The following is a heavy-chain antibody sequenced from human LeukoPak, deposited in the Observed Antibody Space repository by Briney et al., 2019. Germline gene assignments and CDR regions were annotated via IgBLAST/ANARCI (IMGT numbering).Heavy chain of an antibody. CDR3: AREYYYGSGSFSEGY. CDR1: GFTVSSNY. V-gene: IGHV3-53*01. CDR2: IYSGGST. Sequence: GGSLRLSCAASGFTVSSNYMSWVRQAPGKGLEWVSVIYSGGSTYYADSVKGRFTISRDNSKNTLYLQMNSLRAEDTAVYYCAREYYYGSGSFSEGYWGQGTLVTVSS. D-gene: IGHD3-10*01. J-gene: IGHJ4*02.